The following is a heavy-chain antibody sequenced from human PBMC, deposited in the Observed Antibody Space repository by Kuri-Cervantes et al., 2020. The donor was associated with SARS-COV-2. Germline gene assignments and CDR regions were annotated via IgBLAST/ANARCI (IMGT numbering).Heavy chain of an antibody. J-gene: IGHJ4*02. CDR1: GFTFSSYW. CDR3: ARSSGRYDY. D-gene: IGHD6-19*01. V-gene: IGHV3-74*01. CDR2: INSDGSST. Sequence: GESLKISCAASGFTFSSYWMHWVRQAPGKGLVWVSRINSDGSSTSYADSVKGRFTISRDNAKNTLYLQMNSLRAEDTAVYYCARSSGRYDYWGQGTLVTVSS.